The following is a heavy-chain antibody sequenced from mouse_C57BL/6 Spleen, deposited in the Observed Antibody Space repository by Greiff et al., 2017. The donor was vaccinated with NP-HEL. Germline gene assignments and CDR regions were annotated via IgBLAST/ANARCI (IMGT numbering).Heavy chain of an antibody. CDR1: GFTFSNYW. J-gene: IGHJ2*01. D-gene: IGHD1-1*01. CDR3: TRYYGSSLYYFDY. Sequence: DVMLVESGGGLVQPGGSMKLSCVASGFTFSNYWMNWVRQTPEKGLEWVAQIRLKSDNYATHYAESVKGRFTISRDDSKSSVYLQMNNLRAEDTVIYYCTRYYGSSLYYFDYWGQGATLTVSS. V-gene: IGHV6-3*01. CDR2: IRLKSDNYAT.